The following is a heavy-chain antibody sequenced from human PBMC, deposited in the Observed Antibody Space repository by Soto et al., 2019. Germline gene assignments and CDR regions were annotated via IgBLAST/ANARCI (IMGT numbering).Heavy chain of an antibody. CDR2: IIPIFGTA. CDR1: GGTFSSYA. D-gene: IGHD2-2*02. J-gene: IGHJ6*02. CDR3: ASCSSTSCYTYYYYYGMDV. V-gene: IGHV1-69*06. Sequence: QVQLVQSGAEVKKPGSSVKVSCKASGGTFSSYAISWVRQAPGQGLEWMGGIIPIFGTANYAQKFQGRVTLTADKSTSTASMELSSLRSEDTAVYYCASCSSTSCYTYYYYYGMDVWGQGTTVTVSS.